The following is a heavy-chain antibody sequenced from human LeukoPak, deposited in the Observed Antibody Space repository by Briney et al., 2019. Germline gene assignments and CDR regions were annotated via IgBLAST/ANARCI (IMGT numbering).Heavy chain of an antibody. CDR1: GGSFSGYY. V-gene: IGHV4-34*01. D-gene: IGHD3-22*01. CDR3: ARRHARTDSSGYYYVAYYYYMDV. Sequence: SETLSLTCAVYGGSFSGYYWSWIRQPPGKGLEWIGEINHSGSTNYNPSLKSRVTISVDTSKNQFSLKLSSVTAADTAVYYCARRHARTDSSGYYYVAYYYYMDVWGKGTTVTISS. CDR2: INHSGST. J-gene: IGHJ6*03.